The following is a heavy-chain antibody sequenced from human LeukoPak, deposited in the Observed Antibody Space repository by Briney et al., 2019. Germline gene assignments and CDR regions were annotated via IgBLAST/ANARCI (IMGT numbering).Heavy chain of an antibody. CDR1: GFTFSGHW. V-gene: IGHV3-7*05. D-gene: IGHD1-26*01. Sequence: GGSLRLSCAASGFTFSGHWMSWVRQAPGKGLEWVAKIKEDGSEKYYVDSVKGRFTISRGNAKSSMSLQMNTLRADDTALYYCARHGNYCFDNWGQGTLVTVSS. CDR3: ARHGNYCFDN. CDR2: IKEDGSEK. J-gene: IGHJ4*02.